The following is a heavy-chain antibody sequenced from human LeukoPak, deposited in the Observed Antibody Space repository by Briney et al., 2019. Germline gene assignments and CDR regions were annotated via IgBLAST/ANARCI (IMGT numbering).Heavy chain of an antibody. CDR1: GYSFTSYW. CDR2: IYPGDSDT. D-gene: IGHD6-13*01. CDR3: ARRGVRAAAGTAFDY. J-gene: IGHJ4*02. Sequence: PGESLKISCKGSGYSFTSYWLGWVRQMPGKGLEWMGIIYPGDSDTRYSPSFQGQVTISADKSISTAYLQWSSLKASDTATYYCARRGVRAAAGTAFDYWGQGTLVTVSS. V-gene: IGHV5-51*01.